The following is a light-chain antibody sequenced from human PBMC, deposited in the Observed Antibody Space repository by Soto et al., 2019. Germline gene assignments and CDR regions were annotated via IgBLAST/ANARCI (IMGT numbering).Light chain of an antibody. Sequence: EIVVTQSPDSLAVSLGERATINCKSSQSVLYSSNNKNYLGWYQKKPGQSPKLLIYWASTRESGVPDRFSGSGSGTDFTLTISSLQAEDVAVYYCQQYYSAPRTFGQGTKVEIK. J-gene: IGKJ2*01. CDR1: QSVLYSSNNKNY. CDR2: WAS. V-gene: IGKV4-1*01. CDR3: QQYYSAPRT.